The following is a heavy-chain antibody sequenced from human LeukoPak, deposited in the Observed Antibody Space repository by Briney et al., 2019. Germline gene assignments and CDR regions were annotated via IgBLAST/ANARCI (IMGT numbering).Heavy chain of an antibody. CDR2: ISGYNGDT. J-gene: IGHJ6*03. V-gene: IGHV1-18*01. CDR3: ATDRTDHLLSLYYMDV. CDR1: NYRFTSYG. Sequence: ASVKVSCKAANYRFTSYGISWVRQAPGQGLEWMGRISGYNGDTIYAQKFQGRLTMTTDTSTSRAYMELRSLRSDDTAVYYCATDRTDHLLSLYYMDVWGEGTVVTVSS. D-gene: IGHD3-22*01.